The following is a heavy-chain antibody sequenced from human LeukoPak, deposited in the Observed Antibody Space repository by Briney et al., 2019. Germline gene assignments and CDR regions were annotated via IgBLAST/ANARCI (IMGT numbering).Heavy chain of an antibody. Sequence: GGSLRLSCAASGFTVSSNYMSWVRQAPGKGLEWVSVIYSGGSTYYADSVKGRFTISRDNSKNTLYLQMNSPRAEDTAVYYCARDLYDSSGYSNYYYYYGMDVWGQGTTVTVSS. D-gene: IGHD3-22*01. CDR3: ARDLYDSSGYSNYYYYYGMDV. CDR1: GFTVSSNY. V-gene: IGHV3-66*01. CDR2: IYSGGST. J-gene: IGHJ6*02.